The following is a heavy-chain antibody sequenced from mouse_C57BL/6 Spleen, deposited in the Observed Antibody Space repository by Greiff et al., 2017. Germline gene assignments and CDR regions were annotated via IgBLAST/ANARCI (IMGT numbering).Heavy chain of an antibody. J-gene: IGHJ4*01. CDR3: ARSYYSNWDAMDY. CDR2: IYPGSGSP. V-gene: IGHV1-55*01. CDR1: GYTFTSSW. D-gene: IGHD2-5*01. Sequence: QVQLQQSGAELVKPGASVTMSCKASGYTFTSSWITWVQQRPGQGLGWIGDIYPGSGSPNYNEKFKSQPTLTLDTSSSTAYMQLSSLTSEDSAVYYCARSYYSNWDAMDYWGQGTSVTVSS.